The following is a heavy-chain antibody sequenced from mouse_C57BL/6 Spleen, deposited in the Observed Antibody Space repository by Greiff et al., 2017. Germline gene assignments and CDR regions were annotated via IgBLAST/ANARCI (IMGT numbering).Heavy chain of an antibody. D-gene: IGHD2-1*01. V-gene: IGHV1-55*01. Sequence: QVQLQQPGAELVKPGASVKMSCKASGYTFTSYWITWVKQRPGQGLEWIGDIYPGSGSTNYNEKFKSKATLTVDTSSSTAYMQLSSLTSEDSAVYYGAREDIYYGNSAWFAYWGQGTLDTVSA. CDR2: IYPGSGST. CDR3: AREDIYYGNSAWFAY. CDR1: GYTFTSYW. J-gene: IGHJ3*01.